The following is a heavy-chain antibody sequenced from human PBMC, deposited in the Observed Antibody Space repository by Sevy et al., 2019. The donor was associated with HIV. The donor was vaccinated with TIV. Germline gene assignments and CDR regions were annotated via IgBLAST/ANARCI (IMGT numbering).Heavy chain of an antibody. CDR1: GFTFSNYA. J-gene: IGHJ3*01. CDR2: LWSHGRRE. Sequence: GGSLRLSCAGSGFTFSNYAMHWVRQAPGKGLECVAGLWSHGRREYYADFAKGRFTISGDNSKNTVYLPMDSLRTDDTAGYYCAKEDDAFDVWGQGTMVTVSS. CDR3: AKEDDAFDV. V-gene: IGHV3-33*03.